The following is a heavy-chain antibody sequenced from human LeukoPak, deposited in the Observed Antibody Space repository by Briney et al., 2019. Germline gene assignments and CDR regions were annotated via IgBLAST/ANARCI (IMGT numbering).Heavy chain of an antibody. Sequence: GASVKVSCKAFGYSFTGYYMHWVRQAPGQGPEWMGWISPNSGGTNYAQKFQGRVNMTRDTSISTAYMELSSLRSEDTAVYYCARDNSVEDTAWWFDPWGQGTLVTVSS. CDR1: GYSFTGYY. D-gene: IGHD4-23*01. J-gene: IGHJ5*02. CDR3: ARDNSVEDTAWWFDP. V-gene: IGHV1-2*02. CDR2: ISPNSGGT.